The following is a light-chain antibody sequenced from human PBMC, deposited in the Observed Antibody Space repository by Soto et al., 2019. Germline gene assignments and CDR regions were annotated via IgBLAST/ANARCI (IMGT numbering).Light chain of an antibody. J-gene: IGLJ1*01. Sequence: QSVLTQPPSASVTPGQRVTISCSGSSSNIGSNTVNWYQQLPGTAPKLLIYNNFQRPSGVPDRFSGSKSGTSASLAISGLQSEDEADYYCAAWDDSLNGYVFGTGTKLTVL. CDR1: SSNIGSNT. CDR3: AAWDDSLNGYV. V-gene: IGLV1-44*01. CDR2: NNF.